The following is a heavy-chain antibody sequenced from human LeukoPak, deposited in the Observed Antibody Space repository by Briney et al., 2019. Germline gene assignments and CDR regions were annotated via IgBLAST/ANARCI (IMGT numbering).Heavy chain of an antibody. D-gene: IGHD2-15*01. CDR2: ISYDGSNK. CDR1: GFTFSSYA. V-gene: IGHV3-30*04. J-gene: IGHJ6*03. CDR3: ARDRGAKPQYYMDV. Sequence: PGGSLRLSCAASGFTFSSYAMHWVRQAPGKGLEWVAVISYDGSNKYYADSVKGRFTISRDNSKNTLYLQMNSLRAEDTAVYYCARDRGAKPQYYMDVWGKGTTVTVSS.